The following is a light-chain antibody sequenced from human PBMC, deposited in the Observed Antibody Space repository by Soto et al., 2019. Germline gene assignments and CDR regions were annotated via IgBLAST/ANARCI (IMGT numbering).Light chain of an antibody. Sequence: DIQMTQSPSSLSASVGDRVTITCRASQSSGSYLNWYQQKPGKAPNLLISAASSLQSVVPSRFSGSGSGTDFSFTISSLQPEDFATYYCQQSNSSPLTFGGGTKVEIK. CDR1: QSSGSY. J-gene: IGKJ4*01. V-gene: IGKV1-39*01. CDR2: AAS. CDR3: QQSNSSPLT.